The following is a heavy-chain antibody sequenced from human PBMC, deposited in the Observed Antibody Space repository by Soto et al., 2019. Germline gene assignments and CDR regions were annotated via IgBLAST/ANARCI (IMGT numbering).Heavy chain of an antibody. CDR3: ARGRCSSTSCYYYYYYMDV. Sequence: GASVKVSCKASGYTFTSYAMHWVRQAPGQRLEWMGWINAGNGNTEYSQKFQGRVTITRDTSASTAYMELSSLRSEDTAVYYCARGRCSSTSCYYYYYYMDVWGKGTTVTVSS. V-gene: IGHV1-3*01. J-gene: IGHJ6*03. CDR1: GYTFTSYA. CDR2: INAGNGNT. D-gene: IGHD2-2*01.